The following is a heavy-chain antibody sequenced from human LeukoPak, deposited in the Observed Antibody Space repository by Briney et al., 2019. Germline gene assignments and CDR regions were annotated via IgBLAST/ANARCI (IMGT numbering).Heavy chain of an antibody. J-gene: IGHJ6*03. Sequence: SVKVSRKGSGGTFSSYSISWVRQAPGQGLEWMGGIIPAFGTAHYAKKFQGRVTFTTDESTTTAYMELRSLRSEDTAVYYCASEGNYDSSGYSRYNYYYMDVWGKGTAVTVSS. CDR2: IIPAFGTA. V-gene: IGHV1-69*05. D-gene: IGHD3-22*01. CDR1: GGTFSSYS. CDR3: ASEGNYDSSGYSRYNYYYMDV.